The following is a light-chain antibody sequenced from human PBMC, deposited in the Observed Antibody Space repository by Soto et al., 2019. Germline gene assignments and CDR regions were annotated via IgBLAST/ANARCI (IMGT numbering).Light chain of an antibody. Sequence: QSVLTQPPSVSAAPGQKVXXXXXXXXXXIGNNYVSWYQQLPGTAPKLLVYEKNKRPSGISDRFSGSKSGTSAALDITGLQTGDEGDYYCGTWDNSLSAWVFGGGTKLTVL. V-gene: IGLV1-51*02. CDR1: XXXIGNNY. CDR2: EKN. CDR3: GTWDNSLSAWV. J-gene: IGLJ3*02.